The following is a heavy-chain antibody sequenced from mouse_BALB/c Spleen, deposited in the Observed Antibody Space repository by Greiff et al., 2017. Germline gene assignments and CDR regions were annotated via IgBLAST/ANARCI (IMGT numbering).Heavy chain of an antibody. V-gene: IGHV5-17*02. CDR2: ISSGSSTI. CDR3: ARTSVVAPYAMDY. D-gene: IGHD1-1*01. J-gene: IGHJ4*01. CDR1: GFTFSSFG. Sequence: EVQRVESGGGLVQPGGSRKLSCAASGFTFSSFGMHWVRQAPEKGLEWVAYISSGSSTIYYADTVKGRFTISRDNPKNTLFLQMTSLRSEDTAMYYCARTSVVAPYAMDYWGQGTSVTVSS.